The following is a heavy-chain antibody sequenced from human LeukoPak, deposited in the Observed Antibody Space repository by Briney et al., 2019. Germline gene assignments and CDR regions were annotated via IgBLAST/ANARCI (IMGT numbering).Heavy chain of an antibody. CDR1: GFTFDDYA. CDR2: ISWNSRSI. Sequence: GGSLRLSCAASGFTFDDYAMHWVRQTPGKGLEWVSGISWNSRSIGYGDSVKGRFTISRDNAKNSLYLQMNSLRAEDTAVYYCARDLFCPDYWGQGTLVTVSS. J-gene: IGHJ4*02. CDR3: ARDLFCPDY. V-gene: IGHV3-9*01. D-gene: IGHD3-9*01.